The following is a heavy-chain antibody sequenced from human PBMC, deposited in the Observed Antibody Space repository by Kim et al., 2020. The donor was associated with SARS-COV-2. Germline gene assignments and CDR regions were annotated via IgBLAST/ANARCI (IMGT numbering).Heavy chain of an antibody. V-gene: IGHV1-3*01. CDR2: INAGNGNT. J-gene: IGHJ4*02. D-gene: IGHD6-19*01. CDR3: AREVQVGWYEYFDY. CDR1: GYTFTSYA. Sequence: ASVKVSCKASGYTFTSYAMHWVRQAPGQRLEWMGWINAGNGNTKYSQKFQGRVTITRDTSASTAYMELSSLRSEDTAVYYCAREVQVGWYEYFDYWGQGTLVTVSS.